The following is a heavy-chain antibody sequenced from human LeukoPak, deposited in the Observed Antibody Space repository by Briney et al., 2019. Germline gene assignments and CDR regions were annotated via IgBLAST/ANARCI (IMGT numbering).Heavy chain of an antibody. CDR1: GYSFTDYY. CDR2: INPTTGGT. D-gene: IGHD2-2*01. Sequence: ASVKVSCKASGYSFTDYYMHWVRQAPGQGLEWMGWINPTTGGTNYPQKFQGRVTMTRDTSISTAYMELSRLRSDDTAVYYCARDLGLHCNSISCPFDYGGQGTLVSVSS. CDR3: ARDLGLHCNSISCPFDY. V-gene: IGHV1-2*02. J-gene: IGHJ4*02.